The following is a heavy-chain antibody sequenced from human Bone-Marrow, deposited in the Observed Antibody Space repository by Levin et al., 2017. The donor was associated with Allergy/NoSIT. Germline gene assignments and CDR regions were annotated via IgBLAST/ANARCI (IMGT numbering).Heavy chain of an antibody. J-gene: IGHJ5*02. CDR2: IHHRGTT. CDR3: AREPDHYGSGYFDP. CDR1: GGSLSPHY. Sequence: SETLSLTCSVSGGSLSPHYWSWIRQTPGEELEWIGYIHHRGTTLYNPSLKSRVTISVDTSLNQFSLKLSSVTAADTAIYYCAREPDHYGSGYFDPWGQGTLVTVSS. D-gene: IGHD3-10*01. V-gene: IGHV4-59*11.